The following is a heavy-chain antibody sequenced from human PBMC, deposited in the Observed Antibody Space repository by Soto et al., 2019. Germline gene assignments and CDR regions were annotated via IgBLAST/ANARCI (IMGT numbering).Heavy chain of an antibody. CDR3: ARETAMVQIDY. Sequence: ASVKVSFKASGYTFTGYYMHWLRQAPGQGLEWMGWINPNSGCTNYAQKFQGWVTMTRDTSISTAYMELSRLRSDDTAVYYCARETAMVQIDYWGQGTLVTVSS. CDR1: GYTFTGYY. D-gene: IGHD5-18*01. V-gene: IGHV1-2*04. CDR2: INPNSGCT. J-gene: IGHJ4*02.